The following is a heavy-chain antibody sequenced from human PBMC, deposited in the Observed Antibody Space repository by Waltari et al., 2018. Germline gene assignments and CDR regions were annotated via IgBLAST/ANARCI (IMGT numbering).Heavy chain of an antibody. CDR1: GGSISSSSYY. CDR2: IYYSGST. J-gene: IGHJ4*02. Sequence: QLQLQESGPGLVKPSETLSLTCPVSGGSISSSSYYWGWIRQPPGKGLEGIGSIYYSGSTYYNPSLKSRVTISVDTSKNQFPLKLSSVTAADTAVYYCARNVSSISSSRDAFDYWGQGTLVSVSS. CDR3: ARNVSSISSSRDAFDY. V-gene: IGHV4-39*07. D-gene: IGHD6-13*01.